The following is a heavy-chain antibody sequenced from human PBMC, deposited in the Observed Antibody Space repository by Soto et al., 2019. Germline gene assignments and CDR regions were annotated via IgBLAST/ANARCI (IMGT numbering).Heavy chain of an antibody. J-gene: IGHJ2*01. CDR3: AKVAGGLGYFDL. Sequence: EAQLLESGGGLARPGGPLRLSCVASGFIFSDYDMTWIRQAPGKGLEWVATISATGGNIEYRESLKGRFTISRDNSKKMVCLQINVLTADDTAVYYCAKVAGGLGYFDLWGRGTLVTVSS. CDR1: GFIFSDYD. CDR2: ISATGGNI. D-gene: IGHD3-16*01. V-gene: IGHV3-23*01.